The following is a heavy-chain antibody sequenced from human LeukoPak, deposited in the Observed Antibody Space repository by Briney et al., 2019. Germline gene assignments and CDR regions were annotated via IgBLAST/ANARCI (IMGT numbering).Heavy chain of an antibody. V-gene: IGHV3-23*01. D-gene: IGHD1-26*01. CDR2: IIDSGNSI. CDR1: GFTFSSCA. CDR3: ARGSGSYGGMFIDY. J-gene: IGHJ4*02. Sequence: PGGSLRLSCAASGFTFSSCAMSWVRQAPGKGLEWVSTIIDSGNSIYYADSAEGRFTISRDNSKNTLYLQMNSLRAEDTAVYYCARGSGSYGGMFIDYWGQGTLVTVSS.